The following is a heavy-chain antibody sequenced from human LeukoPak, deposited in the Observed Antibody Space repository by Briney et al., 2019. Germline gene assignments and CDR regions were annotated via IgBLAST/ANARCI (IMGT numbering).Heavy chain of an antibody. J-gene: IGHJ4*02. D-gene: IGHD6-13*01. CDR3: ARQSIAAAGPGELDY. Sequence: GESLKISCKGSGYSFTSYWIGWVRQMPGKGLERMGIIYPGDSDTRYSPSFQGQVTISADKSISTAYLQWSSLKASDTAMYYCARQSIAAAGPGELDYWGQGTLVTVSS. CDR1: GYSFTSYW. V-gene: IGHV5-51*01. CDR2: IYPGDSDT.